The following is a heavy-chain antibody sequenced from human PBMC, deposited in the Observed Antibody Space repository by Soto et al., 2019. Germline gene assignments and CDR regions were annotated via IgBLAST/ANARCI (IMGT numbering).Heavy chain of an antibody. Sequence: ASVKVSCKVSGFIFSDYYIHWVRQAPGQGLEWMGWVNPGSGGTHFAQEFQGRVILTRDTSITTAYMELSSLRSDDTAVYYCARGGNYFYWGQGTLVTVSS. J-gene: IGHJ4*02. CDR1: GFIFSDYY. V-gene: IGHV1-2*02. D-gene: IGHD3-22*01. CDR3: ARGGNYFY. CDR2: VNPGSGGT.